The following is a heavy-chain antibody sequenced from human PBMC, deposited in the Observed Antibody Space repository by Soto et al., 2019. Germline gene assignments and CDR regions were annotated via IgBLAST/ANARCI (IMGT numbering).Heavy chain of an antibody. Sequence: PSETRSLTCSVSGASFPSTEHYWTWIRQAPGKGLECIGYTYYGASTVYNASLTGRSTVSLDTLKNQFSLNLTSVTAADTGVYFCATGRYCLSGDCFPNWFDPWGQGTMVTVSS. J-gene: IGHJ5*02. V-gene: IGHV4-30-4*01. D-gene: IGHD2-21*02. CDR1: GASFPSTEHY. CDR3: ATGRYCLSGDCFPNWFDP. CDR2: TYYGAST.